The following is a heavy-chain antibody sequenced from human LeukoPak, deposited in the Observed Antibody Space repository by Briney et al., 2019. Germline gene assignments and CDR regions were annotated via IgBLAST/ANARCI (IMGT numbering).Heavy chain of an antibody. D-gene: IGHD3-9*01. CDR3: ARSSSVRYFDWSPFDWFDP. CDR1: GGSFSGYY. J-gene: IGHJ5*02. V-gene: IGHV4-34*01. Sequence: SETLSLTCAVYGGSFSGYYWSWIRQPPGKGLEWIGEINHSGSTNYNPSLKSRVTISVDTSRNQFSPKLSSVTAADTAVYYCARSSSVRYFDWSPFDWFDPWGQGTLVTVSS. CDR2: INHSGST.